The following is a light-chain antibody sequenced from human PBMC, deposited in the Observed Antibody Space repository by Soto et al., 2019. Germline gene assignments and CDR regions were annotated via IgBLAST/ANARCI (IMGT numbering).Light chain of an antibody. J-gene: IGKJ5*01. Sequence: DIVMTQSPDSLAVSLGERATINCKSSQSVLYSSNNKNYLAWYQQKPGQPPKLLIYWASTRESGVPDRFSGSGSGTDFPLTISSLQAEDVTVYYCKQYYSTPITFGQGTRLEIK. CDR1: QSVLYSSNNKNY. V-gene: IGKV4-1*01. CDR2: WAS. CDR3: KQYYSTPIT.